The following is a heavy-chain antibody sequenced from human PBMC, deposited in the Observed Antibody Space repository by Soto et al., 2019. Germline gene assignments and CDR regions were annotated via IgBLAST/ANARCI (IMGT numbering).Heavy chain of an antibody. J-gene: IGHJ4*02. D-gene: IGHD2-15*01. CDR2: VKSDGTTA. CDR1: GFAFTSYR. V-gene: IGHV3-74*01. Sequence: GGSLRLSCEASGFAFTSYRMHWVRQAPGKGLVWVAGVKSDGTTATYADSVRGRFTISRDNAKNTLYLQMNSLSAEDTAVYHCASLFASTYSPRPFDFWGQGTQVTVSS. CDR3: ASLFASTYSPRPFDF.